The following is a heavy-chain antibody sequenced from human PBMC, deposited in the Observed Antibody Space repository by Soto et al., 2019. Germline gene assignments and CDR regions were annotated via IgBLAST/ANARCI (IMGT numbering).Heavy chain of an antibody. J-gene: IGHJ6*01. CDR2: IYDSGST. V-gene: IGHV4-30-4*01. CDR3: ARGNGSPQYGMDV. CDR1: GGSISSGDYY. Sequence: QVQLQESGPRLVKPSQTLSLTCSGSGGSISSGDYYWSWIRQPPGKGLEWIGYIYDSGSTYYNSSLKSRVTLSVDTSKKQLSLKLSSLTAADTAVYYCARGNGSPQYGMDVWGQGTTVTVSS. D-gene: IGHD1-1*01.